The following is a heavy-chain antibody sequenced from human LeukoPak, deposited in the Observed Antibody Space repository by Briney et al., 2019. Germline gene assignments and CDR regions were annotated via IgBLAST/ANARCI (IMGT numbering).Heavy chain of an antibody. CDR2: IYYSGST. CDR3: ARQTGYFRY. Sequence: SETLSLTCTVSGGSISSGVYYWSWIRQPPGKGLEWIGYIYYSGSTYYNPSLKSRVTISVYTSKNQFSLKLNSVTAADTAVYYCARQTGYFRYWGQGTLVAVSS. V-gene: IGHV4-30-4*01. J-gene: IGHJ1*01. CDR1: GGSISSGVYY. D-gene: IGHD3-10*01.